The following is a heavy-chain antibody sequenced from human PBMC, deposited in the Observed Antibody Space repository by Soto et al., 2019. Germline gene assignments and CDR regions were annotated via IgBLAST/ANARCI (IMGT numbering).Heavy chain of an antibody. D-gene: IGHD2-8*02. CDR1: GGSINSSSFS. Sequence: SETLSLTCTVSGGSINSSSFSWGWIRQPPGKGLEWIGSIYHVGTTYYNPSLKSRVTISVDTSKSQFSLNLYSVTAADTAVYHCARGGYCTVHSCAPSWSQGTLVTVSS. CDR2: IYHVGTT. J-gene: IGHJ4*02. V-gene: IGHV4-39*01. CDR3: ARGGYCTVHSCAPS.